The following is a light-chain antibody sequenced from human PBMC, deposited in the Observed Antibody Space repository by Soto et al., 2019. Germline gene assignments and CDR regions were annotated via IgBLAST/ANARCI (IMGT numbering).Light chain of an antibody. CDR2: DAS. CDR1: QGISSF. J-gene: IGKJ5*01. V-gene: IGKV1-9*01. Sequence: DTQLTQSPSFLSASVGDRVTITCRASQGISSFLAWYQEKPGEAPKLLIYDASTLQSGVPSRFSGSGSGTEFTLTISSLQPEDFATYYCQQLDSYPITFGQGTRLEIK. CDR3: QQLDSYPIT.